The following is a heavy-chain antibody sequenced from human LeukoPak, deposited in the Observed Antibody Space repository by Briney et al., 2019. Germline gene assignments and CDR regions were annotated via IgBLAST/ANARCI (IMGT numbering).Heavy chain of an antibody. CDR2: ISGSGGST. CDR1: GFTFSSYW. J-gene: IGHJ3*02. Sequence: PGGSLRLSCAASGFTFSSYWMSWVRQAPGKGLEWVSAISGSGGSTYYADSVKGRFTISRDNSKNTLYLQMNSLRAEDTAVYYCAKDYDFWSGPPGHDAFDTWGQGTMVTVSS. V-gene: IGHV3-23*01. D-gene: IGHD3-3*01. CDR3: AKDYDFWSGPPGHDAFDT.